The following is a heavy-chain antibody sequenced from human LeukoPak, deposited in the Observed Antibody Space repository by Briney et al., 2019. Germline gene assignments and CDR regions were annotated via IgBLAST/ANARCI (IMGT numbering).Heavy chain of an antibody. D-gene: IGHD2-2*01. CDR2: INPNSGGT. CDR3: ARTDIVVVPAADLPPDY. CDR1: GYTFTGYY. V-gene: IGHV1-2*02. J-gene: IGHJ4*02. Sequence: ASVKVSCKASGYTFTGYYMHWVRQAPGQGLEWMGWINPNSGGTNYAQKFQGRVTMTRDTSISTAYMELSRLRSDDTAVYYCARTDIVVVPAADLPPDYWGREPWSPSPQ.